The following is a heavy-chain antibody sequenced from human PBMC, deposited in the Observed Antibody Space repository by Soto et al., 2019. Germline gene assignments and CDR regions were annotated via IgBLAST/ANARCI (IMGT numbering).Heavy chain of an antibody. Sequence: ESGGGLVPPGGSLRLSCAASGFTFSSYWMHWVRQAPGKGLEYVSGINSNGVKTFYANSVKGKFTISRDNSKNTLYLQMGSLRAEDMAVYYCARERYSGNDFDAFDVWGQGTIVTVSS. V-gene: IGHV3-64*01. CDR2: INSNGVKT. CDR1: GFTFSSYW. D-gene: IGHD5-12*01. J-gene: IGHJ3*01. CDR3: ARERYSGNDFDAFDV.